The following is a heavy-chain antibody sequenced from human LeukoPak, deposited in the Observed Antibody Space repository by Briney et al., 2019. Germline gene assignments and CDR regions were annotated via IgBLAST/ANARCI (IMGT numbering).Heavy chain of an antibody. D-gene: IGHD1-26*01. Sequence: ASVKVSCKASGGTYSSYAISWVRQAPGQGLEWMGGIIPIFGTANYAQKFQGRVTITADESTSTAYMELSSLRSEDTAVYYCARGTGNYYGFDYWGQGTLVTVS. V-gene: IGHV1-69*13. CDR2: IIPIFGTA. CDR3: ARGTGNYYGFDY. J-gene: IGHJ4*02. CDR1: GGTYSSYA.